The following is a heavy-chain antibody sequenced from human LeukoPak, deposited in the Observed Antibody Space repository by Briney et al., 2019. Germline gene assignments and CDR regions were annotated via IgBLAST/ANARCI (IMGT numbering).Heavy chain of an antibody. D-gene: IGHD4-11*01. V-gene: IGHV2-5*02. CDR3: AHIRYDYTRLDY. CDR1: GFSLSTSGVG. CDR2: IYWDDDK. J-gene: IGHJ4*02. Sequence: SGPTLVKPTQTLTLTCTFSGFSLSTSGVGVGWILQPPGKALEWLALIYWDDDKRYSPSLKSRLTITKDTSKNQVVLTMTNMDPVDTATYYCAHIRYDYTRLDYWGQGTLVTVSS.